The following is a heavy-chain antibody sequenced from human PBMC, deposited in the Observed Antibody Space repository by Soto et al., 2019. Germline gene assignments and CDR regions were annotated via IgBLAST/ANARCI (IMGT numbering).Heavy chain of an antibody. CDR3: ARDPYYDFWSGSNWFDP. CDR2: INAGNGDT. CDR1: GYTFTNYA. D-gene: IGHD3-3*01. Sequence: ASGKVSCKASGYTFTNYAMHWVLQAPGQRLEWMGWINAGNGDTKYSQNFQGRVTITRDTSASTAYMELSSLRSEDTAVYYCARDPYYDFWSGSNWFDPWGQGTLVPVSS. J-gene: IGHJ5*02. V-gene: IGHV1-3*01.